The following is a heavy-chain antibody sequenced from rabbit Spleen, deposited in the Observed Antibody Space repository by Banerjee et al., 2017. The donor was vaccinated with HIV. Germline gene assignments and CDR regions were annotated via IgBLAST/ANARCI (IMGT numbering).Heavy chain of an antibody. CDR2: IAGSSSGFT. Sequence: QSLEESGGGLVQPGGSLKLSCTASGFSFSNKAVMCWVRQAPGKGLEWISCIAGSSSGFTYSATWAKGRFTCSKTSSTTVTLQMTSLTAADTATYFCARDLIGIIGWNFYLWGQGTLVTVS. CDR3: ARDLIGIIGWNFYL. J-gene: IGHJ3*01. D-gene: IGHD1-1*01. CDR1: GFSFSNKAV. V-gene: IGHV1S40*01.